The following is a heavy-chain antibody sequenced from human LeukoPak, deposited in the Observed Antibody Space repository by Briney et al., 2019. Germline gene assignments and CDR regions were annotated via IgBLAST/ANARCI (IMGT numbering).Heavy chain of an antibody. CDR2: INHSGST. V-gene: IGHV4-34*01. Sequence: SETLSLTCAVYGGSFSGYYWSWIRQPPGKGLEWIGEINHSGSTNYNPSLKSRVTISVDTSKNQFSLKLSSVTAADTAVYYCARSLRGYGYGYNRAYFDYWGQGTLVTVSS. CDR1: GGSFSGYY. CDR3: ARSLRGYGYGYNRAYFDY. D-gene: IGHD5-18*01. J-gene: IGHJ4*02.